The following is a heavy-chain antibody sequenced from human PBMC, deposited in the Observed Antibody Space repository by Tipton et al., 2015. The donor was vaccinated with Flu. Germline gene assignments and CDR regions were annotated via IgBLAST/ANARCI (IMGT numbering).Heavy chain of an antibody. Sequence: VQLVQSGAEMKKSGESLKISCYGSGFSLSNYWVAWVRQMPGKGLEWMAIINCGDSDTRYSPSFQGRVTVSVDKSINTAYLQWNSLQASDSAIYHCARRRPCSGTSCYGGYYFDYWGQGSVVNVSS. V-gene: IGHV5-51*01. J-gene: IGHJ4*02. CDR2: INCGDSDT. CDR3: ARRRPCSGTSCYGGYYFDY. CDR1: GFSLSNYW. D-gene: IGHD2-2*01.